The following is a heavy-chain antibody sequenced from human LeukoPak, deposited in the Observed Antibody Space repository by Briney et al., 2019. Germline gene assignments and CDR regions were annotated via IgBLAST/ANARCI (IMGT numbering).Heavy chain of an antibody. D-gene: IGHD2-15*01. J-gene: IGHJ3*02. CDR3: TTGPHIVVVVAATGRTYGVNDAFDI. Sequence: GGSLRLSCAASGFTFSNAWMSWVRQAPGKGLEWVGRIKSKTDGGTTDYAAPVKGRFTISRDDSKNTLYLQMNSLKTEDTAVYYCTTGPHIVVVVAATGRTYGVNDAFDIWGQGTMVTVSS. CDR2: IKSKTDGGTT. V-gene: IGHV3-15*01. CDR1: GFTFSNAW.